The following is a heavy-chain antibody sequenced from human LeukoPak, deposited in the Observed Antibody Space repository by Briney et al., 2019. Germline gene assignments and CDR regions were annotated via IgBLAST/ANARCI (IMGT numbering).Heavy chain of an antibody. CDR2: ISPAGDST. J-gene: IGHJ4*01. D-gene: IGHD6-13*01. CDR3: ARRLVTAGVTDFFDY. Sequence: PGWSLRLSCAASGFTFSDYSMSWVRRAPGAGLEWASAISPAGDSTTDADSVKGRFTISRDNSKSTLYLQMHGLTAEDTALYYCARRLVTAGVTDFFDYWGHGTLVSVSS. CDR1: GFTFSDYS. V-gene: IGHV3-23*01.